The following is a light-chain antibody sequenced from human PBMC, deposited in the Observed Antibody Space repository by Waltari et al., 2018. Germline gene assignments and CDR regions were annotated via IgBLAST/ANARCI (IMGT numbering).Light chain of an antibody. Sequence: IKVNQSSPAGSACGGDRRTIACRASQTSSTSLHWYQQKPGRAPKLLIYDASTLHRGVPSRFSGGGSGTYFTLTITSLQREDFATDFCQQSYTPPPITFGQGTRLDIK. CDR3: QQSYTPPPIT. J-gene: IGKJ5*01. CDR1: QTSSTS. CDR2: DAS. V-gene: IGKV1-39*01.